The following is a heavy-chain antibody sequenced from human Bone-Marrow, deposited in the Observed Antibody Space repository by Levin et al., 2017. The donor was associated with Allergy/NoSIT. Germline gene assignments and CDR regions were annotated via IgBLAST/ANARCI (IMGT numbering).Heavy chain of an antibody. Sequence: ESLKISCGVSGGSFTSYYWSWVRQAPGKGLEWIAYMHYSGSTYYNPSLKSRVTVSIDTSRNQFSLILRSLTAADTAVYFCARVDVAAAGLYEHWGPGTLVTV. CDR1: GGSFTSYY. D-gene: IGHD6-13*01. CDR3: ARVDVAAAGLYEH. V-gene: IGHV4-59*01. CDR2: MHYSGST. J-gene: IGHJ4*02.